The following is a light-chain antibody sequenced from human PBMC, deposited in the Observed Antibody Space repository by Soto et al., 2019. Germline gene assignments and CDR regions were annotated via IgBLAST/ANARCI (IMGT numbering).Light chain of an antibody. CDR1: QSFSSSY. CDR2: GAS. J-gene: IGKJ1*01. CDR3: HEFASSLT. V-gene: IGKV3-20*01. Sequence: EIVLTQSPGTLSLSPGERATLSCRASQSFSSSYFAWYQQKPGQAPRLLIHGASSRATGIPDRFSGSASGTDFTPTISRLEPEDFAVYFCHEFASSLTFGQGTKVEIK.